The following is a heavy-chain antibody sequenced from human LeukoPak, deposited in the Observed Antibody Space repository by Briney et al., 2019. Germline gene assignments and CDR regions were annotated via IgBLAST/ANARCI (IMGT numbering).Heavy chain of an antibody. Sequence: PGGSLRLSCAASGFTFSSYWMNWVRQAPGKGLEWVANIKEDGSEKFYVDSLKGRFTISRDNAKSSLYLQMNSLRAEDTAVYFCARDKPTFHNWRSPYYFDYWGQGTLVTVSS. D-gene: IGHD3-16*01. J-gene: IGHJ4*02. CDR3: ARDKPTFHNWRSPYYFDY. CDR1: GFTFSSYW. CDR2: IKEDGSEK. V-gene: IGHV3-7*01.